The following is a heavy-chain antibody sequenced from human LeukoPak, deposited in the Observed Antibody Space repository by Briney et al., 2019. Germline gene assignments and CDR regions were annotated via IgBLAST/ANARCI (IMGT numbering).Heavy chain of an antibody. CDR3: AKVCYDSSGYRSNWFDP. CDR1: GGSISSGGYY. J-gene: IGHJ5*02. Sequence: SDTLSLTCTVSGGSISSGGYYWSWIRQHPGKGLEWIGYSYYSGSTYYNPSLKSRVTISVDTSKNQFSLKLSSVTAADTAVYYCAKVCYDSSGYRSNWFDPWGQGTLVTVSS. CDR2: SYYSGST. V-gene: IGHV4-31*03. D-gene: IGHD3-22*01.